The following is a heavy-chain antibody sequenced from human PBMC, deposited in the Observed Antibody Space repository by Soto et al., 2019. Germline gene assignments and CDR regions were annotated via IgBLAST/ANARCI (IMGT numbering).Heavy chain of an antibody. CDR1: GGTFSSYA. CDR2: IIPIFGTA. CDR3: ARSLYCSSTSCQGLADYGMDV. D-gene: IGHD2-2*01. Sequence: GASVKVSCKASGGTFSSYAISWVRQAPGQGLEWMGGIIPIFGTANYAQKFQGRVTITADKSTSTAYMELSSLRSEDTAVYYCARSLYCSSTSCQGLADYGMDVWGQGTTVTVSS. V-gene: IGHV1-69*06. J-gene: IGHJ6*02.